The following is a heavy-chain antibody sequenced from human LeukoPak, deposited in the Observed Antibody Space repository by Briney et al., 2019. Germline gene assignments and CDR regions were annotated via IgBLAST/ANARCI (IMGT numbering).Heavy chain of an antibody. CDR2: INHSGST. CDR3: ARAAYDILTGYLSAPGTIDY. CDR1: GGSFSGYY. D-gene: IGHD3-9*01. Sequence: SETLSLTCAVYGGSFSGYYWRWIRQPPGKGLEWIGEINHSGSTNYNPSLKSRVTISVDTSKNQFSLKLSSVTAADTAVYYCARAAYDILTGYLSAPGTIDYWGQGTLVTVSS. J-gene: IGHJ4*02. V-gene: IGHV4-34*01.